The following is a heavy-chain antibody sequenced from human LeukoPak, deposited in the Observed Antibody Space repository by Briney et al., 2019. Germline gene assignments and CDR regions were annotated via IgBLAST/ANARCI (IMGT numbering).Heavy chain of an antibody. J-gene: IGHJ4*02. D-gene: IGHD2-8*01. V-gene: IGHV4-39*07. Sequence: KPSETLSLTCTVSGGSISSSSYYWGWIRQPPGKGLEWIGSIYYSGSTYYNPSLKSRVTISVDTSKNQFSLKLSSVTAADTAVYYCARGVLMVYARGVYFDYWGQGTPVTVSS. CDR1: GGSISSSSYY. CDR3: ARGVLMVYARGVYFDY. CDR2: IYYSGST.